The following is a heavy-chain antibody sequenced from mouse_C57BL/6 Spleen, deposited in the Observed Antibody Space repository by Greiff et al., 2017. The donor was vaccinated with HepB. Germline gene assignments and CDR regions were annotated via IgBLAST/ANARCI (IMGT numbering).Heavy chain of an antibody. CDR1: GYTFTEYT. CDR3: ARHLYGYGAMDY. V-gene: IGHV1-62-2*01. J-gene: IGHJ4*01. Sequence: QVQLQQSGAELVKPGASVKLSCKASGYTFTEYTIHWVKQRSGQGLEWIGWFYTGCGSIKYNEKFKDKATVTADKPSSTFYMALSRLTSEDSAVYFFARHLYGYGAMDYWGQGTSVTVSS. D-gene: IGHD2-2*01. CDR2: FYTGCGSI.